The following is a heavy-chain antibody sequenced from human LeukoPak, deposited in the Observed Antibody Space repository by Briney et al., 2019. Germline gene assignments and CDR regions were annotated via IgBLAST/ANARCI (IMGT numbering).Heavy chain of an antibody. CDR1: GFTFDDYG. CDR3: ARLYGSGN. J-gene: IGHJ3*01. V-gene: IGHV3-20*04. D-gene: IGHD3-10*01. Sequence: GGSLRLSCAASGFTFDDYGMSWVRQAPGKGLEWVSGISWNGSRTGYVDSVKGRFTISRDNARNALFLQMNSLRAEDTALYYCARLYGSGNWGQGTVVTVSS. CDR2: ISWNGSRT.